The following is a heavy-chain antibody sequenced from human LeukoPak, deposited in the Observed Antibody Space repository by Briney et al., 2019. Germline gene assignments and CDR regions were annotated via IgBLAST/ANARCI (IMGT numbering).Heavy chain of an antibody. D-gene: IGHD5-24*01. CDR1: GFTFSSYA. CDR3: ARERWLHIADY. J-gene: IGHJ4*02. CDR2: IYSGGST. V-gene: IGHV3-66*02. Sequence: PGGSLRLSCAASGFTFSSYAMSWVRQAPGKGLEWVSVIYSGGSTYYADSVKGRFTISRDNSKNTLYLQMNSLRAEDTAVYYCARERWLHIADYWGQGTLVTVSS.